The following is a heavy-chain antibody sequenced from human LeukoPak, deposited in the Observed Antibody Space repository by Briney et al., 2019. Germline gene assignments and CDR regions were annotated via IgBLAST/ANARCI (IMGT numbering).Heavy chain of an antibody. CDR2: ISSSSSYI. J-gene: IGHJ5*02. D-gene: IGHD1-26*01. CDR1: GFTVSSNY. CDR3: ARAPPSSSYPNWFDP. Sequence: GGSLRLSCAASGFTVSSNYMSWVRQAPGKGLEWVSSISSSSSYIYYADSVKGRFTISRDNAKNSLYLQMNSLRAEDTAVYYCARAPPSSSYPNWFDPWGQGTLVTVSS. V-gene: IGHV3-21*01.